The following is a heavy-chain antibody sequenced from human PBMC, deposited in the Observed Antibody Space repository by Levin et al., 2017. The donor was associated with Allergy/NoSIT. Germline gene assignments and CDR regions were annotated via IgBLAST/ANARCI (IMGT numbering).Heavy chain of an antibody. J-gene: IGHJ4*02. CDR3: ARGLDPHKTGY. D-gene: IGHD1-1*01. CDR1: SGSFSGYY. Sequence: PSETLSLTCALYSGSFSGYYWSWIRQPPGKGLEWIGEIHPSGSTHYNPSLGSRVTMSLDTSKNQFSLNLDSVTAADTAVYYCARGLDPHKTGYWGQGTLVTVSS. CDR2: IHPSGST. V-gene: IGHV4-34*01.